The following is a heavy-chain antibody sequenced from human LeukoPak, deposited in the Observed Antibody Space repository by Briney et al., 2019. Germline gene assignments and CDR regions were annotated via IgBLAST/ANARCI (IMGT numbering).Heavy chain of an antibody. V-gene: IGHV4-34*01. CDR3: ARYLRIFDY. D-gene: IGHD3-9*01. J-gene: IGHJ4*02. Sequence: PSETLSLTCAVYGGSFSGYYWSWIRQPPGKGLEWIGEINHSGSTNYNPSLKSRVTISVDTSKNQFSLKLSSVTAADTAVYYCARYLRIFDYWGQGTLVTVSS. CDR2: INHSGST. CDR1: GGSFSGYY.